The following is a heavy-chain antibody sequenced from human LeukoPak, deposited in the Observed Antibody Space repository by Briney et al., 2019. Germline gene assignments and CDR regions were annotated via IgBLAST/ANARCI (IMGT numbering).Heavy chain of an antibody. V-gene: IGHV1-18*04. CDR2: ISAYNGNT. J-gene: IGHJ3*02. CDR1: GYTFTGYY. D-gene: IGHD6-13*01. CDR3: ARDRSSSSWHPDAFDI. Sequence: GASVKVSCKASGYTFTGYYMHWVRQAPGQGLEWMGWISAYNGNTNYEQKLQGRVTMTTDTSTSTAYMELRSLRSDDTAVYYCARDRSSSSWHPDAFDIWGQGTMVTVSS.